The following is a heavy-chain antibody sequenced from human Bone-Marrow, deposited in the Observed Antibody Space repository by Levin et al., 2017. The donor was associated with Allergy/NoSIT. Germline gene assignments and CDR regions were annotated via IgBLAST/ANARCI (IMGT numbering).Heavy chain of an antibody. J-gene: IGHJ4*02. Sequence: PGGSLRLSCAASGFSFTTFGMHWVRRAPGKGLEWVALLSSDGRVKYYADSVKGRFTISRDTSKNTLDLQMNSLRVDDTATYFCARRSSGYSGYIDFWGQGTLVTVSS. CDR2: LSSDGRVK. CDR1: GFSFTTFG. D-gene: IGHD2-2*03. V-gene: IGHV3-30*03. CDR3: ARRSSGYSGYIDF.